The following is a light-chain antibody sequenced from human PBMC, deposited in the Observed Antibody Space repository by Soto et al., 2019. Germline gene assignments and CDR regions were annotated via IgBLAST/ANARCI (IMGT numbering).Light chain of an antibody. CDR2: GAS. CDR1: QSVSSN. Sequence: EIVVSQAPADVCFATSYRVTRSCRASQSVSSNLAWYQQKPGQAPRLLIYGASTRATGIPARFSGSGSGTEFTLTISRLEPEDFAVYYCQQYGGSGRFGEGTKAEIK. J-gene: IGKJ4*02. V-gene: IGKV3-15*01. CDR3: QQYGGSGR.